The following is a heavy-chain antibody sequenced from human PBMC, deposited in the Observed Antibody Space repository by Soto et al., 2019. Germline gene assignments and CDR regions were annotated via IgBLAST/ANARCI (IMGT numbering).Heavy chain of an antibody. CDR3: AHRPPEDCSSTSCYSFGLNWFDP. CDR2: IYWNDDK. V-gene: IGHV2-5*01. J-gene: IGHJ5*02. CDR1: GFSLSTSGVG. D-gene: IGHD2-2*01. Sequence: SGPTLVNPTQTLTLTCTFSGFSLSTSGVGVGWIRQPPGKALEWLALIYWNDDKRYSPSLKSRLTITKDTSKNQVVLTMTNMDPVDTATYYCAHRPPEDCSSTSCYSFGLNWFDPWGQGTLVTVSS.